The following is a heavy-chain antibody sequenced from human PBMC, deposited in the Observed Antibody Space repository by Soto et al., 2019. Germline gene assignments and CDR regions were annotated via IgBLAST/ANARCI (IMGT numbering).Heavy chain of an antibody. CDR2: IIPIFGTA. CDR3: ARNGRTGTLYYSGMDV. Sequence: QVQLVQSGAEVKKPGSSVKVSCKASGGTFSSYAISWVRQAPGQGLEWMGGIIPIFGTANYAQKFQGRVTITADESTSTASMELSSLRSEDTAVYYCARNGRTGTLYYSGMDVWGQGTTVTVSS. J-gene: IGHJ6*02. CDR1: GGTFSSYA. D-gene: IGHD1-1*01. V-gene: IGHV1-69*12.